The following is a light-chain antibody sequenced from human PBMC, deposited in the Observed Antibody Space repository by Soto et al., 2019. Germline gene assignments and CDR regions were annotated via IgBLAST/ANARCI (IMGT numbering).Light chain of an antibody. J-gene: IGKJ2*01. CDR3: QQYDNRPPDT. CDR1: QAITDS. Sequence: DSQMTQSPSSLSASVGDRVTITCQASQAITDSLDWHRQRPGKAPNLLIYGASNLETGVPSRLSGSGSGTHFTFNINSLQPEDIATYYCQQYDNRPPDTCGQGTKVEI. CDR2: GAS. V-gene: IGKV1-33*01.